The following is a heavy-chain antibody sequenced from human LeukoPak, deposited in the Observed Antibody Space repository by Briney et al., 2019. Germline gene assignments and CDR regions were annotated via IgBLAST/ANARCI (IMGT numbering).Heavy chain of an antibody. CDR2: ISGSGGST. D-gene: IGHD2-2*01. J-gene: IGHJ3*02. CDR1: GFTFSSYA. Sequence: GGSLRLSCAASGFTFSSYAMSWVRQAPGKGLEWVSAISGSGGSTYYADSVKGRFTISRDNSKNTLYLQMNSLRAEDTAVYYCARETIVVVPAANHDAFDIWGQGTMVTVSS. CDR3: ARETIVVVPAANHDAFDI. V-gene: IGHV3-23*01.